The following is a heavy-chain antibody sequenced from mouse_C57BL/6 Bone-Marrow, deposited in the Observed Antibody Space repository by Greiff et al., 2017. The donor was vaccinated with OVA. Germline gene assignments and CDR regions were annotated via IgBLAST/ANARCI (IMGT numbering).Heavy chain of an antibody. J-gene: IGHJ1*03. V-gene: IGHV1-81*01. Sequence: VKVVESGAELARPGASVKLSCKASGYTFTSYGISWVKQRTGQGLEWIGEIYPRSGNTYYNEKFKGKATLTADKSSSTAYMELRSLTSEDSAVYFCARPFYYYGSSYGYFDVWGTGTTVTVSS. CDR1: GYTFTSYG. CDR2: IYPRSGNT. CDR3: ARPFYYYGSSYGYFDV. D-gene: IGHD1-1*01.